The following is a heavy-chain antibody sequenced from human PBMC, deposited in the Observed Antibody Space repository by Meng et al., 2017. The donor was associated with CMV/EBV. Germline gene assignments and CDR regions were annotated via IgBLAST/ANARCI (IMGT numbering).Heavy chain of an antibody. CDR1: GFTFSDYY. Sequence: GESLKISCAASGFTFSDYYMSWIRQAPGKGLEWVSYISSSGSTIYYADSVKGRFTISRDNAKNSLYLQMNSLRAEDTAVYYCAKVEGYCSSTSCAIDAFDIWGQGTMVTVSS. CDR3: AKVEGYCSSTSCAIDAFDI. V-gene: IGHV3-11*04. J-gene: IGHJ3*02. CDR2: ISSSGSTI. D-gene: IGHD2-2*01.